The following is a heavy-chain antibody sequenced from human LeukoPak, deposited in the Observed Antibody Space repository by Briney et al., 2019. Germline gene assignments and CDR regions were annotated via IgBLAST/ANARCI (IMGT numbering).Heavy chain of an antibody. Sequence: ASVKVSCKASGYTFISYNINWLRLATGQGLEWMGWVNPRSGDAGYLKKFQGRLTITRDSSIDTAYMDLSGLNSEDTAVYYCARGVPLGYCTYGVCYPPYYFDYWGQGTLVTASS. CDR3: ARGVPLGYCTYGVCYPPYYFDY. CDR2: VNPRSGDA. J-gene: IGHJ4*02. CDR1: GYTFISYN. V-gene: IGHV1-8*03. D-gene: IGHD2-8*01.